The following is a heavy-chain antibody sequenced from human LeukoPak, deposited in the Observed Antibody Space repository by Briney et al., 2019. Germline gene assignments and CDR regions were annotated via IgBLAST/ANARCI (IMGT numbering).Heavy chain of an antibody. J-gene: IGHJ6*03. Sequence: GGSLRLSCAASGFTFSSYSMNWVRQAPGKGLEWVSYISSSSSTIYYADSVKGRFTISRDNAKNSLYLQMNSLRAEDTAVYYCARETYYYDSSGYLGAYYMDVWGKGTTVTISS. CDR1: GFTFSSYS. V-gene: IGHV3-48*01. CDR2: ISSSSSTI. CDR3: ARETYYYDSSGYLGAYYMDV. D-gene: IGHD3-22*01.